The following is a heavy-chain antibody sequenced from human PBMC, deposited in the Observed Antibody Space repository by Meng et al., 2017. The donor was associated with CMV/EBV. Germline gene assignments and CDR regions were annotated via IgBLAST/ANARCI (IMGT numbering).Heavy chain of an antibody. CDR1: GGSFSGYY. D-gene: IGHD3-10*01. CDR3: ARGLMVRGSRVNWFDP. CDR2: INHSGST. Sequence: QVQLQQWGAGLLKPSETLSLTCAFYGGSFSGYYWSWIRQPPGKGLEWIGEINHSGSTNYNPSLKSRVTISVDTSKNQFSLKLSSVTAADTAVYYCARGLMVRGSRVNWFDPWGQGTLVTVSS. V-gene: IGHV4-34*01. J-gene: IGHJ5*02.